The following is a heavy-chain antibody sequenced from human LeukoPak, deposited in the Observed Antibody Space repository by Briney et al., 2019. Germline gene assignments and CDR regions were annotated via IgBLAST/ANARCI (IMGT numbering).Heavy chain of an antibody. D-gene: IGHD2-21*01. CDR1: GFTFSTYT. Sequence: GRSLRLSCAASGFTFSTYTMHWVRQAPGKGLEWVAVISYDGSLKYYADSVKGRFTISRDNAKNSVYLQLNSLRAEDTALYYCARETSHCGGDCYDYWGQGTLVTVSS. J-gene: IGHJ4*02. V-gene: IGHV3-30*04. CDR3: ARETSHCGGDCYDY. CDR2: ISYDGSLK.